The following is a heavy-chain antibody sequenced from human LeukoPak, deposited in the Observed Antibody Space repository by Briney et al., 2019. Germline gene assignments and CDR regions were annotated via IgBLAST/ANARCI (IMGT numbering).Heavy chain of an antibody. CDR3: ARDGASLGLDYFDY. CDR2: INWNGGST. J-gene: IGHJ4*02. D-gene: IGHD3-16*02. Sequence: PGGSLRLSCAASGFTFDDYGMSWVRQAPGKGLEWVSGINWNGGSTGYADSVKGRFTISRDNAKNSLYLQMNSLRAEDTALYYCARDGASLGLDYFDYWGQGALVTVSS. V-gene: IGHV3-20*04. CDR1: GFTFDDYG.